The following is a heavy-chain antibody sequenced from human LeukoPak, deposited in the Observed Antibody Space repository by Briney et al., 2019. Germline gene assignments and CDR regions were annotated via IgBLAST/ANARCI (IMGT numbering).Heavy chain of an antibody. D-gene: IGHD2-2*01. J-gene: IGHJ4*02. Sequence: PSETQFLTCTVSGGSITSHYWSWIRQPPGKGLECIGYIYYSGSTNYNPSLKSRVTISVDTSKNQFSLKLSSVTATDTAVYYCARLGSEAPSRVDYWGQGTLVTVSS. V-gene: IGHV4-59*08. CDR2: IYYSGST. CDR3: ARLGSEAPSRVDY. CDR1: GGSITSHY.